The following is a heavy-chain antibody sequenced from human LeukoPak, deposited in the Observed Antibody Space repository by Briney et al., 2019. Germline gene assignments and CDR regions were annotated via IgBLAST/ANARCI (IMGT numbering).Heavy chain of an antibody. V-gene: IGHV4-39*01. CDR3: AKQDYSNYGFDY. D-gene: IGHD4-11*01. J-gene: IGHJ4*02. CDR2: IYYSGST. Sequence: SETLSLTCTVSGGYISTSNYYWGWIRQPPGKGLEWIGTIYYSGSTYYNPSLKSRVSLSLDTSMNQFSLKVNSVTVADTAVYYCAKQDYSNYGFDYWGQGTLVTVSS. CDR1: GGYISTSNYY.